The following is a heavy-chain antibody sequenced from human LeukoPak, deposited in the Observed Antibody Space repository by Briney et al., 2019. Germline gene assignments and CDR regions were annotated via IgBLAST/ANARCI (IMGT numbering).Heavy chain of an antibody. CDR2: ISQSGNT. J-gene: IGHJ4*02. Sequence: PSETLSLTCAVSGGSISSSNWWTWVRQTPGKGLEWIGEISQSGNTNYNPSVKSRVTISVDKSKNQFSLKLSSVTAADTAVYFCARSIAADLDYWAQGTLVTVSS. D-gene: IGHD6-13*01. CDR1: GGSISSSNW. CDR3: ARSIAADLDY. V-gene: IGHV4-4*02.